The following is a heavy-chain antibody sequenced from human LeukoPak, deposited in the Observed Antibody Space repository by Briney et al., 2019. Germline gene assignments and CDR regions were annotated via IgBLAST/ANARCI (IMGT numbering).Heavy chain of an antibody. J-gene: IGHJ4*02. Sequence: TGGSLRLSCAASGFTVSSNYMSWVRQAPGKGLEWVSVIYSGGSTYYADSVKGRFTISRDNSKNTLYLQMNSLRAEDTAVYYCAKDGVGPIQLWLDYWGQGTLVTVSS. V-gene: IGHV3-53*01. D-gene: IGHD5-18*01. CDR1: GFTVSSNY. CDR2: IYSGGST. CDR3: AKDGVGPIQLWLDY.